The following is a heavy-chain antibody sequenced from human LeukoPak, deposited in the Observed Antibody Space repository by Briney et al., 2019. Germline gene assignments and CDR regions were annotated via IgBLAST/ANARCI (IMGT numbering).Heavy chain of an antibody. J-gene: IGHJ6*02. D-gene: IGHD2-15*01. CDR2: INPNSGGT. V-gene: IGHV1-2*02. CDR3: ASSSSYYYYYGMDV. CDR1: GYTFTGYY. Sequence: ASVEVSCKASGYTFTGYYMHWVRQAPGQGLEWMGWINPNSGGTNYAQKFQGRVTMTRDTSISTAYMELSRLRSDDTAVYYCASSSSYYYYYGMDVWGQGTTVTVSS.